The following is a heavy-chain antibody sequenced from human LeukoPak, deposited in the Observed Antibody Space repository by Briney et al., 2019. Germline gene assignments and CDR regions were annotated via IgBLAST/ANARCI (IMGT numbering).Heavy chain of an antibody. CDR1: GYSISSGRY. CDR2: MYHSGST. J-gene: IGHJ5*02. CDR3: ARGPRFGELLWHWFDP. V-gene: IGHV4-38-2*02. Sequence: SETLSLTCTVSGYSISSGRYWGWIRPPPGKGLEWIGSMYHSGSTYYNPPLKSRVTISEDTSKNQFSLKLRSVTAADTAVYYCARGPRFGELLWHWFDPWGQGTLVTVSS. D-gene: IGHD3-10*01.